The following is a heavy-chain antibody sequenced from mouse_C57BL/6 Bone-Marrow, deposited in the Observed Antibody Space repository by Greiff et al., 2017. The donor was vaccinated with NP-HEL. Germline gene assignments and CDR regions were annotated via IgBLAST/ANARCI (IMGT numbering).Heavy chain of an antibody. D-gene: IGHD1-1*01. V-gene: IGHV1-81*01. Sequence: QVQLQQSGAELARPGASVKLSCKASGYTFTSYGISWVKQRTGQGLEWIGEIYPRSGNTYYNEKFKGKATLTADKSSSTAYMELRSLTSEDSAVYFCARSAFTTVVATSRAYWGQGTLVTVSA. CDR3: ARSAFTTVVATSRAY. J-gene: IGHJ3*01. CDR1: GYTFTSYG. CDR2: IYPRSGNT.